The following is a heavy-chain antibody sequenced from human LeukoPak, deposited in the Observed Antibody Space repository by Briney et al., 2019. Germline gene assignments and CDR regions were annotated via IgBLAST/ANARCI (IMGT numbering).Heavy chain of an antibody. CDR3: ARGPYYYDSSGDAFDI. CDR1: GFTFSSYW. Sequence: GGSLRLSCAASGFTFSSYWMSWVRQAPGKGLEWVANIKQDGSEKYYVDSVKGRFTISRDNAKNSLYLQMNSLRVEDTAVYYCARGPYYYDSSGDAFDIWGQGTMVTVSS. D-gene: IGHD3-22*01. V-gene: IGHV3-7*01. J-gene: IGHJ3*02. CDR2: IKQDGSEK.